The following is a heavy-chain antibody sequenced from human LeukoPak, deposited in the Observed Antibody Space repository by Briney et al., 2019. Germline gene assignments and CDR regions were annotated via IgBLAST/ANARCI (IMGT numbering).Heavy chain of an antibody. CDR3: ARDRYCSSTSCYGGLDP. J-gene: IGHJ5*02. Sequence: KPSETLSLTCTVSGGSISSYYWSWIRQPPGKGLEWIGYIYYSWSNNYNPSLKSRVTISVDTSKNQSSLKLSSVTAADTAVYYCARDRYCSSTSCYGGLDPWGQGTLVTVSS. CDR1: GGSISSYY. CDR2: IYYSWSN. V-gene: IGHV4-59*01. D-gene: IGHD2-2*01.